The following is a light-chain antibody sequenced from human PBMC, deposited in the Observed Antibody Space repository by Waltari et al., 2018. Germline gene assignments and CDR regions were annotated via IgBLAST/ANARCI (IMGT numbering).Light chain of an antibody. CDR1: QSVSNY. Sequence: EIVLTQSPATPSLSPGERATLSCRTSQSVSNYLAWYQQKPGQAPRLLIYDASNRATGIPARFSGSGSGTDFTLTISSLEPEDFAVYYCQQRSYWLTFGGGTKVEIK. CDR3: QQRSYWLT. CDR2: DAS. J-gene: IGKJ4*01. V-gene: IGKV3-11*01.